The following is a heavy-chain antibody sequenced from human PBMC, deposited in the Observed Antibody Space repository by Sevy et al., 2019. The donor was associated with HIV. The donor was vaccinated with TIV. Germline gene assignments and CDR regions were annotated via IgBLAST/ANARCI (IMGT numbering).Heavy chain of an antibody. CDR1: GYSFTTYW. CDR3: ARACGIPDYYYGMDV. CDR2: IFPGHSDT. D-gene: IGHD1-26*01. V-gene: IGHV5-51*01. Sequence: GQSLKISCKGSGYSFTTYWIGWVRQMTGKGLQWMGIIFPGHSDTRYSPSCQGQVTISADNSISTAYLQWSSLRASDTAMYYCARACGIPDYYYGMDVWGQGTPVTVSS. J-gene: IGHJ6*02.